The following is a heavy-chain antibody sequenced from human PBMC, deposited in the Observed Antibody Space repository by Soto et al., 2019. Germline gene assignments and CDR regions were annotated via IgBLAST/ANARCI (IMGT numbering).Heavy chain of an antibody. Sequence: ASVKVSCKASGYTFTGYYMHWVRQAPGQGLEWMGWINLNSGGTNYAQKLQGRVTITADESTSTAYMELSSLRSEDTAVYYCARRRYGMDVWGQGTTVTVSS. CDR1: GYTFTGYY. J-gene: IGHJ6*02. V-gene: IGHV1-2*02. CDR2: INLNSGGT. CDR3: ARRRYGMDV.